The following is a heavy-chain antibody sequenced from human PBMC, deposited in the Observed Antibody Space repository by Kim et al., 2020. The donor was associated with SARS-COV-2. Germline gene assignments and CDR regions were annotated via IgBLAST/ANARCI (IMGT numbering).Heavy chain of an antibody. Sequence: GGSLRLSCAASGFTFSSYSMNWVRQAPGKGLEWVSYISNSSNTIYNADSVKGRFTISRDNARNSLYLQMNSLRAEDTAVYYCARDYYDSSGFYYGSYWGQGTLVTVSS. D-gene: IGHD3-22*01. V-gene: IGHV3-48*04. CDR1: GFTFSSYS. CDR2: ISNSSNTI. J-gene: IGHJ4*02. CDR3: ARDYYDSSGFYYGSY.